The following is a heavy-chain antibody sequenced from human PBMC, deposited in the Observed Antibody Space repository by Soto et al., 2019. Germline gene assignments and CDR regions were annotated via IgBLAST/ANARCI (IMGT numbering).Heavy chain of an antibody. CDR3: AKEMIASTLADFFDY. J-gene: IGHJ4*02. D-gene: IGHD2-21*01. CDR1: GFTFSNYG. CDR2: ISGSGGRT. V-gene: IGHV3-23*01. Sequence: EVQLLESGGGLIQPGGSLRLSCEASGFTFSNYGMTWVRLAPGKGLEWVLTISGSGGRTFYADTVKGRFTISRDNSKNTLYLQMKSLRAEDTAVYYCAKEMIASTLADFFDYWGQGTLVTVSS.